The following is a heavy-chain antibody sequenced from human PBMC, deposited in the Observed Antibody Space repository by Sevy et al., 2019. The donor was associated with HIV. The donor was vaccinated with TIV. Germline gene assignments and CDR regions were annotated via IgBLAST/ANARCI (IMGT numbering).Heavy chain of an antibody. CDR3: ARHHQSYYYDSSGYYPPDY. Sequence: GESLKTSCKGSGYSFTSYWIGWVRQTPGKGLEWMGIIYPGDSDTRYSPSFQGQVTISADKSISTAYLQWSSLKASDTAMYYCARHHQSYYYDSSGYYPPDYWGQGTLVTVSS. D-gene: IGHD3-22*01. CDR2: IYPGDSDT. CDR1: GYSFTSYW. J-gene: IGHJ4*02. V-gene: IGHV5-51*01.